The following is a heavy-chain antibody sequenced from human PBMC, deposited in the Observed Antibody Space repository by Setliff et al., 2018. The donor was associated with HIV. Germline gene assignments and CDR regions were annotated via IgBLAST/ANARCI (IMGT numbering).Heavy chain of an antibody. V-gene: IGHV3-73*01. J-gene: IGHJ5*02. CDR3: KADSSGYP. CDR2: IGSKANSYAT. CDR1: GFTFSGST. Sequence: GGSLRLSCAASGFTFSGSTIHWVRQASGKGLEWVGRIGSKANSYATAYAASVKGKFTTSREDSKNTAYLQMNSLKTEDTAVYYCKADSSGYPWGQGTLVTVSS. D-gene: IGHD3-22*01.